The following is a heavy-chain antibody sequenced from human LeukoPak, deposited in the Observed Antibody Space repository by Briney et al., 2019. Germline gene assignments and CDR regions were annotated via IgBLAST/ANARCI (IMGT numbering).Heavy chain of an antibody. J-gene: IGHJ6*02. CDR1: GYTFTSYD. V-gene: IGHV1-8*01. Sequence: ASVKVSCKASGYTFTSYDINWVRQATGQGLEWMGWMNPNSGSTGYAQKFQGRVTMTRDTSISTAYMELSSLGSGDTAVYYCARARLLEFFGMDVWGLGTTVTVSS. D-gene: IGHD3-3*01. CDR2: MNPNSGST. CDR3: ARARLLEFFGMDV.